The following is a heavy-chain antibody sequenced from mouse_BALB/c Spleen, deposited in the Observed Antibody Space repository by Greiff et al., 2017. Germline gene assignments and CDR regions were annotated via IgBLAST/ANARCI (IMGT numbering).Heavy chain of an antibody. CDR1: GYAFSSYW. CDR3: ARGGLIYYGNYVGAMDY. D-gene: IGHD2-1*01. V-gene: IGHV1-80*01. CDR2: IYPGDGAT. Sequence: VQLQQSGAELVRPGSSVKISCKASGYAFSSYWMNWVKQRPGQGLEWIGQIYPGDGATNYNGKFKGKATLTADKSSSTAYMQLSILTSEDSAVYFCARGGLIYYGNYVGAMDYWGQGTSVTVSS. J-gene: IGHJ4*01.